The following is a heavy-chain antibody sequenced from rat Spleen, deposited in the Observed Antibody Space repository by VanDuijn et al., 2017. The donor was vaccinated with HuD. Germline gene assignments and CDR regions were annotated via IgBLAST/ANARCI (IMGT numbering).Heavy chain of an antibody. Sequence: EVQLQESGPGLLKPSQSLSLTCSVTGYSITTNYWDWIRQFPGSKMECIGHISHSGSTNYNPSLKSRISITRDTLKNQFFLQLNFVTTEDTATYYCARSGNSGSYVMDAWGQGASVTVSS. V-gene: IGHV3-1*01. CDR3: ARSGNSGSYVMDA. J-gene: IGHJ4*01. CDR2: ISHSGST. D-gene: IGHD4-4*01. CDR1: GYSITTNY.